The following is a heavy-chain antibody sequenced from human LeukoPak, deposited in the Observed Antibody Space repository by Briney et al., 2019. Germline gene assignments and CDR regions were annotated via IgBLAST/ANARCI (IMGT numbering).Heavy chain of an antibody. CDR3: ATDLTTGFYYYHYGMDV. Sequence: GASVKVSCKVSGYTLTELSMHWVRQAPGKGLEWMGGFDPEDGETIYAQKFQGRVTMTEDTSTDTAYMELSSLRSEDTAVYYCATDLTTGFYYYHYGMDVWGQGTTVTVSS. J-gene: IGHJ6*02. D-gene: IGHD4-17*01. CDR2: FDPEDGET. V-gene: IGHV1-24*01. CDR1: GYTLTELS.